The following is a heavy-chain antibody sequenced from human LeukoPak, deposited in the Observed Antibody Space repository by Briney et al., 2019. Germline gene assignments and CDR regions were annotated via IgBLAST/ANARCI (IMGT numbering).Heavy chain of an antibody. Sequence: PGRSLRLSCAASGFTFSSYGMHWVRQAPGKGLEWVAVIWYDGSNKYYADSVKGRFTISRDNSKNTLYLQMNSLRAEDTAVYYCARERYCSSTSCYTNPRYYYYGMDVWGQGTTVTVSS. CDR2: IWYDGSNK. J-gene: IGHJ6*02. D-gene: IGHD2-2*02. V-gene: IGHV3-33*01. CDR1: GFTFSSYG. CDR3: ARERYCSSTSCYTNPRYYYYGMDV.